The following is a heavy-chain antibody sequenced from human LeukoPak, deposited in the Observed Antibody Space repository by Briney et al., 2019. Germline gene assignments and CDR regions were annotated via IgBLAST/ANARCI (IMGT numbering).Heavy chain of an antibody. D-gene: IGHD4-23*01. Sequence: GGSLRLSCAASGFTFSNYAMSWVRQAPGKGLEWVSSISAGGDRIYYADSLKGRFTISRDNAKNSLYLQMNSLRDEDTAVYYCARHDYGGNSGDYWGQGTLVTVSS. J-gene: IGHJ4*02. CDR3: ARHDYGGNSGDY. V-gene: IGHV3-23*01. CDR1: GFTFSNYA. CDR2: ISAGGDRI.